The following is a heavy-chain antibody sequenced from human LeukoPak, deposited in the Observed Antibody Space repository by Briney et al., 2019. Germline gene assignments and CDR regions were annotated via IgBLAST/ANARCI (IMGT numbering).Heavy chain of an antibody. CDR1: GFTFSSYA. CDR3: AKSPLYYYDSSGYYYEVYYFDY. J-gene: IGHJ4*02. Sequence: GGSLRLSCAASGFTFSSYAMSWVRQAPGKGLEWVSAISSSGGSTYYADSVKGRFTISRDNSKNTLYLQMNSLRAEDTAVYYCAKSPLYYYDSSGYYYEVYYFDYWGQGTLVTVSS. CDR2: ISSSGGST. V-gene: IGHV3-23*01. D-gene: IGHD3-22*01.